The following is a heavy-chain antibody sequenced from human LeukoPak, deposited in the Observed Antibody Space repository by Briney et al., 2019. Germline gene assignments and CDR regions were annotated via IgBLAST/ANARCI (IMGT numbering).Heavy chain of an antibody. V-gene: IGHV4-34*01. D-gene: IGHD2-8*02. CDR1: GGSFSGYY. CDR2: INHSGST. CDR3: ARQATGGGLGWFDP. Sequence: SETLSLTCAVYGGSFSGYYWSWIRQPPGKGLEWIGEINHSGSTNYNPSLKSRVTISVDTSKNQFSLKLSSVTAADTAVYYCARQATGGGLGWFDPWGQGTLVTVSP. J-gene: IGHJ5*02.